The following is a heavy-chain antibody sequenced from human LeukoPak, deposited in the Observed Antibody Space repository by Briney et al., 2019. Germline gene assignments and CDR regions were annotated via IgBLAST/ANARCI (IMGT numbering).Heavy chain of an antibody. J-gene: IGHJ4*02. V-gene: IGHV3-48*02. CDR2: ISSSSSAI. Sequence: GRSLRLSRAPSRFTLTSYSMNWVRQAPGQGLEWVSYISSSSSAIYYVDSVKGRFTISRDNAKNSLYLQMNSLRDEDTAVYYCARGGDYGDYHPGWGQGTLVTVSS. CDR1: RFTLTSYS. D-gene: IGHD4-17*01. CDR3: ARGGDYGDYHPG.